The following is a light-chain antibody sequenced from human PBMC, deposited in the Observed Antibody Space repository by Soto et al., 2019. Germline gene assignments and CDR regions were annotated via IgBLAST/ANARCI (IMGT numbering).Light chain of an antibody. CDR1: HSVGSL. J-gene: IGKJ5*01. CDR2: DAS. V-gene: IGKV3-15*01. CDR3: QQYHNWPIT. Sequence: EVVMTQSPATLSVSPGERATVSCRASHSVGSLLAWHQQKPGQAPRILMYDASTRATGIPARFSGSGSGTEFTLTISSLQSEDFAVYYCQQYHNWPITFGQGTRLEIK.